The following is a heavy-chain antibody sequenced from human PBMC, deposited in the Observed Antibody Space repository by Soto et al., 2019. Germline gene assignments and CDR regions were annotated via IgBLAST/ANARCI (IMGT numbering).Heavy chain of an antibody. CDR1: EFTVSSNY. CDR3: ARGLSMAGAFDI. Sequence: GESLRLSCAASEFTVSSNYMTWVRQAPGKGLESVSVIYGGSSTHYTDSVKGRFTISRDNSKNTLYLQMNSLRAEDTAVYYCARGLSMAGAFDIWGQGTMVTVSS. V-gene: IGHV3-53*01. J-gene: IGHJ3*02. D-gene: IGHD6-19*01. CDR2: IYGGSST.